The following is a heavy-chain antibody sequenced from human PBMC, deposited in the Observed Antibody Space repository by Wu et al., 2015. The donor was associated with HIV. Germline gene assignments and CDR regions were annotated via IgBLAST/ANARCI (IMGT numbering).Heavy chain of an antibody. CDR1: YILTSYP. CDR2: MNPKNGYV. Sequence: LVQSGPEAKRPGASVNVSCKASYILTSYPIGWVRQAPGQRLEWMGWMNPKNGYVKSAQRFQDRITMSTNNSAHTAYMELRSLTSDDTAIYFCARVQFDPKYYTYFDLWGQGTLVTVSS. CDR3: ARVQFDPKYYTYFDL. V-gene: IGHV1-18*01. D-gene: IGHD3-10*01. J-gene: IGHJ2*01.